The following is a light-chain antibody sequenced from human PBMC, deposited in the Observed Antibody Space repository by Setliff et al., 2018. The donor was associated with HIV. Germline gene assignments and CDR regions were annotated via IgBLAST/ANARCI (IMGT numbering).Light chain of an antibody. V-gene: IGLV8-61*01. J-gene: IGLJ3*02. CDR1: SGSVSTSSY. Sequence: QTVVTQEASFAVSPGGTVTLTCGLSSGSVSTSSYPGWYQLTPGQSPRTLIYNTNTRASGVPDRFSGSILGNKAALTITGAQAYDESQYYCVLYMGPGLWVFGGGTKVTVL. CDR2: NTN. CDR3: VLYMGPGLWV.